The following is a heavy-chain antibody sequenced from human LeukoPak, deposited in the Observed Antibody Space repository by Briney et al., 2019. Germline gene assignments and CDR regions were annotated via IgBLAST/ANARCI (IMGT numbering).Heavy chain of an antibody. J-gene: IGHJ4*02. Sequence: SETLSLTCTVSGGSISSSSYYWGWIRQPPGKGLEWIGSVYYSGSTYYNPSLKSRVTVSVDTSKNQFSLKLSSVTAADTAVYYCAREDYGGYTSFDYWGQGTLVTVSS. CDR2: VYYSGST. V-gene: IGHV4-39*02. CDR1: GGSISSSSYY. CDR3: AREDYGGYTSFDY. D-gene: IGHD4/OR15-4a*01.